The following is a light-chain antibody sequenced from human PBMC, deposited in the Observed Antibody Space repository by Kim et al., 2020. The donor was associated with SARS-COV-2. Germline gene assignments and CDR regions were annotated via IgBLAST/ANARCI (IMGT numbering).Light chain of an antibody. Sequence: SSELTQDPAVSVALGQTVSITCQGDSLRSYYASWYQQKPGQGPVLVIYGKNNRPSGIPDRFSGSSSGNTASLTITGAQAEDEADYYCNSRDSSGNRVFGGGTQLTVL. CDR2: GKN. V-gene: IGLV3-19*01. CDR3: NSRDSSGNRV. CDR1: SLRSYY. J-gene: IGLJ3*02.